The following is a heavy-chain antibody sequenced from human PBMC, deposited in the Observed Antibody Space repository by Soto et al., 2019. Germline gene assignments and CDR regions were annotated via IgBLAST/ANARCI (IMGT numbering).Heavy chain of an antibody. CDR2: ISYDGSNK. CDR3: AREQYCSSTSCYRGGFDY. D-gene: IGHD2-2*02. CDR1: GFTFSSYA. J-gene: IGHJ4*02. V-gene: IGHV3-30-3*01. Sequence: GGSLRLSCAASGFTFSSYAMHWVRQAPGKGLEWVAVISYDGSNKYYADSVKGRFTISRDNSKNTLYLQMNSLRAEDTAVYYCAREQYCSSTSCYRGGFDYWGQGTLGTVSS.